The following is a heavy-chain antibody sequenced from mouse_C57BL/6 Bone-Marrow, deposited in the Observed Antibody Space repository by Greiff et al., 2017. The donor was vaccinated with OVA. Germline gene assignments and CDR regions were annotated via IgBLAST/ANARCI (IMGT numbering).Heavy chain of an antibody. CDR3: AYFITVND. Sequence: QVQLQQPGPELVKPGASVKISCTASGYAFSSSWMNWVKQRPGKGLEWIGRIYPGGGDTYYNGKFKGQATLTADKSSSTAYMQLSRLTSEDSAVYFCAYFITVNDWGQGTTLTVSS. CDR1: GYAFSSSW. CDR2: IYPGGGDT. V-gene: IGHV1-82*01. J-gene: IGHJ2*01. D-gene: IGHD1-1*01.